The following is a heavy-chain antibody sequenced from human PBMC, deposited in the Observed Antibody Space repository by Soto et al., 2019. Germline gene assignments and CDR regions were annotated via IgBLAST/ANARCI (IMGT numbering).Heavy chain of an antibody. CDR2: ISSNGGST. CDR1: GFTFSSYA. Sequence: GGSLRLSCAASGFTFSSYAMHWVRQAPGKGLEYVSAISSNGGSTYYANSVKGRFTISRDNSKNTLYLQMGSLRAEDMAVYYCARGRYSSSSMYYFDYWGQGTLVTVSS. CDR3: ARGRYSSSSMYYFDY. D-gene: IGHD6-6*01. V-gene: IGHV3-64*01. J-gene: IGHJ4*02.